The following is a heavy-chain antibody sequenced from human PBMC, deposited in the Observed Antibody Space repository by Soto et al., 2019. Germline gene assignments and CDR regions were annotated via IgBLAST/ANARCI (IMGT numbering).Heavy chain of an antibody. D-gene: IGHD3-9*01. V-gene: IGHV3-23*01. CDR3: AHLAGLAHTDDF. J-gene: IGHJ4*02. Sequence: GGSLRLSCAGSGFIFRNYAMTWVRQAPGKGLEWVSIISGSGDDRFYGDSVKGRFTVSRDNSKNTLYLQMNSLRVEDTAIYICAHLAGLAHTDDFWGQGTPVTVSS. CDR2: ISGSGDDR. CDR1: GFIFRNYA.